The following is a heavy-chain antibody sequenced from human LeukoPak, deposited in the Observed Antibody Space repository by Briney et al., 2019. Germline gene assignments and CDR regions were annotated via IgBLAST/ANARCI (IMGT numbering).Heavy chain of an antibody. D-gene: IGHD3-16*02. V-gene: IGHV4-59*12. Sequence: SETLSLTCTVSGGSISSYYWSWIRQPPGKGLEWIGYIYYSGSTNYNPSLKSRLTISVDPSKKQFSLRLSSVTAADTAVYYCARDPNRSPYYFDYWGQGTLVTVSS. J-gene: IGHJ4*02. CDR1: GGSISSYY. CDR2: IYYSGST. CDR3: ARDPNRSPYYFDY.